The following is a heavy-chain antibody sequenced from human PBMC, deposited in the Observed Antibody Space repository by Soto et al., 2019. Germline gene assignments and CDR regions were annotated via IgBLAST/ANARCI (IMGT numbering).Heavy chain of an antibody. CDR1: GFTFSRYA. D-gene: IGHD5-18*01. CDR3: ARVVDTAMVRGYYGMDV. Sequence: PGGSLRLSCAASGFTFSRYAISWVRQAPGKGLEWVSAISGSGGSTYYADSVKGRFTISRDNAKNSLYLQMNSLRDEDTAVYYCARVVDTAMVRGYYGMDVWGQGTTVTVSS. V-gene: IGHV3-23*01. J-gene: IGHJ6*02. CDR2: ISGSGGST.